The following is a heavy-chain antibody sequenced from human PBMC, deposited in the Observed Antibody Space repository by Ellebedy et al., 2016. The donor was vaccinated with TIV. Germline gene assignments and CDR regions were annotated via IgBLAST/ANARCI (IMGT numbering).Heavy chain of an antibody. Sequence: ASVKVSCKASGYTFTSYGISWVRQAPGQGLEWMGWISAYNGNTTYAQKFQGRVTMTRDTSTNTIYMELSSLRSEDTAVYYCSRDLNSAGLRFDYWGQGTLVTVSS. CDR1: GYTFTSYG. D-gene: IGHD4-17*01. CDR2: ISAYNGNT. CDR3: SRDLNSAGLRFDY. J-gene: IGHJ4*02. V-gene: IGHV1-18*04.